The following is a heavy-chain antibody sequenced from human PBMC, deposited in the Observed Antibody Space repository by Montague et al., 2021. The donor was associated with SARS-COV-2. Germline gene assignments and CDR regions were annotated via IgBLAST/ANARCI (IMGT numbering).Heavy chain of an antibody. D-gene: IGHD3-3*02. CDR3: AHRPLLALKGQFDY. Sequence: PALVKPTQTLTLTCTFSGFSLSTSGVGVGWIRQPPGKALEWLALXYWDDDKRYSPSLKSRLTITKDTSKNQVVLTMTNVDPVDTATYYCAHRPLLALKGQFDYWGQGTLVTVSS. CDR1: GFSLSTSGVG. J-gene: IGHJ4*02. V-gene: IGHV2-5*02. CDR2: XYWDDDK.